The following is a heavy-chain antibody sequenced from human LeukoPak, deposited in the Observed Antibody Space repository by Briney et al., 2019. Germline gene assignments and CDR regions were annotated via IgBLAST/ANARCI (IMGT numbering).Heavy chain of an antibody. Sequence: SETLSLTCTVSGGSISSYYRSWIRQPPGKGLEWIGYIYYSGSTNYHPSLKSRATISVDTSKNQFSLKLNSVTAADTAVYYCARDTLGMGDAFDIWGQGTMVTVSS. D-gene: IGHD7-27*01. CDR3: ARDTLGMGDAFDI. CDR1: GGSISSYY. V-gene: IGHV4-59*01. J-gene: IGHJ3*02. CDR2: IYYSGST.